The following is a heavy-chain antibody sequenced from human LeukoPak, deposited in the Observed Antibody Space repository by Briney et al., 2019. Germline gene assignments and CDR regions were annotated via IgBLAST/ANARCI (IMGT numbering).Heavy chain of an antibody. D-gene: IGHD3-10*01. CDR1: GGSISSYY. J-gene: IGHJ5*02. Sequence: PSETLSLTCTVSGGSISSYYWSWIRQPPGKGLEWIGYISNSGNTNYNPSLKSRVTISVDTSKNQFPLKLSSVTAADTAVYYCARLNYYGSGSYHWFDPWGQGTLVTVSS. V-gene: IGHV4-59*01. CDR2: ISNSGNT. CDR3: ARLNYYGSGSYHWFDP.